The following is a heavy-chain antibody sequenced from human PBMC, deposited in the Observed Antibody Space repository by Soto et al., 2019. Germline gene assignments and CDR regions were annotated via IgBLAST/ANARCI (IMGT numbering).Heavy chain of an antibody. V-gene: IGHV1-69*01. J-gene: IGHJ4*02. CDR3: GRDGRDVYKPGSVY. D-gene: IGHD2-15*01. CDR1: GGTFSSYA. CDR2: IIRIFGTA. Sequence: QVQLVQSGAEVKKPGSSVKVSCKAPGGTFSSYAITWVRQAPGQGLEWMGGIIRIFGTANYAQKFQGRVTITADESTSTASMELSSLRSADTAVYYCGRDGRDVYKPGSVYWGQGTLVSVCS.